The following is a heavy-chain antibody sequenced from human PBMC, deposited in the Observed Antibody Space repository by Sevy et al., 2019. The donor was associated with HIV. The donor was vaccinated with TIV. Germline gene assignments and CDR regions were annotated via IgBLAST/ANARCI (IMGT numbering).Heavy chain of an antibody. CDR2: IYPGDADT. V-gene: IGHV5-51*01. CDR1: GYSFTSYW. D-gene: IGHD6-25*01. J-gene: IGHJ5*02. Sequence: GESLKISCKGSGYSFTSYWIGWVRQMPGKGLEWMGIIYPGDADTRYSPSFQGQVTISADKSISTAYLQWSSLKASDTAMYDGARLGGLIAAAGKGFDPWGQGTLVTVSS. CDR3: ARLGGLIAAAGKGFDP.